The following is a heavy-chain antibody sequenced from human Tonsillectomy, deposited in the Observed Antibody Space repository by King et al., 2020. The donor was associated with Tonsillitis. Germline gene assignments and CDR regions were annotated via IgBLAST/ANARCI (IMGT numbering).Heavy chain of an antibody. CDR3: AKIAALAAFDI. V-gene: IGHV4-59*08. Sequence: QLQESGPGLVKPSETLSLTCTVSGGSISTYYWSWIRQPPGKGMEWIGYISYSGSTNYNPSLKSRVTISVDTSKNHFSLKLSSVTASDTAVYYCAKIAALAAFDIWGQGTMVTVSS. D-gene: IGHD6-25*01. CDR2: ISYSGST. J-gene: IGHJ3*02. CDR1: GGSISTYY.